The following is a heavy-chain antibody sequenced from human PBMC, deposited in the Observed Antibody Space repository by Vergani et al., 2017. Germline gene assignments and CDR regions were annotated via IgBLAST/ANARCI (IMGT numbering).Heavy chain of an antibody. CDR1: GGSISSGGYY. CDR2: IYYSGST. CDR3: ASEGYSNLSYYYYYGMDV. V-gene: IGHV4-31*03. J-gene: IGHJ6*02. Sequence: QVQLQESGPGLVKPSQTLSLTCTVSGGSISSGGYYLSWIRQHPGKGLEWIGYIYYSGSTYYNPSLKSRVTISVDTSKNQFSLKLSSVTAADTAVYYCASEGYSNLSYYYYYGMDVWGQGTTVTVSS. D-gene: IGHD4-11*01.